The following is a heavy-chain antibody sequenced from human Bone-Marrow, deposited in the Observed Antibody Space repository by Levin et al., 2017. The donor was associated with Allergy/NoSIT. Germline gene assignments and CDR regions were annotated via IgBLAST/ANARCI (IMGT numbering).Heavy chain of an antibody. V-gene: IGHV1-69*04. CDR1: GGTFSSYT. CDR3: ARENRLGSGSYYNSYYYDYGMDV. J-gene: IGHJ6*02. CDR2: IIPILGIA. D-gene: IGHD3-10*01. Sequence: SVKVSCKASGGTFSSYTISWVRQAPGQGLEWMGRIIPILGIANYAQKFQGRVTITADKSTSTAYMELSSLRSEDTAVYYCARENRLGSGSYYNSYYYDYGMDVWGQGTTVTVSS.